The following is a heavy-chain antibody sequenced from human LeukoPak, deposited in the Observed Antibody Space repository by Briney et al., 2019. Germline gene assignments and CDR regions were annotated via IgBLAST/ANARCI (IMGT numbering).Heavy chain of an antibody. CDR3: AKDLFGWLVRGVVDF. J-gene: IGHJ4*02. Sequence: PGGSLRLSCAASGFTFSSYGMHWVRQAPGKGLEWVAVISYDGSNKYYADSVKGRFTISRDNSKNTLYLQMNSLRAEDTAVYYCAKDLFGWLVRGVVDFWGQGTLVTVSS. CDR1: GFTFSSYG. V-gene: IGHV3-30*18. CDR2: ISYDGSNK. D-gene: IGHD6-19*01.